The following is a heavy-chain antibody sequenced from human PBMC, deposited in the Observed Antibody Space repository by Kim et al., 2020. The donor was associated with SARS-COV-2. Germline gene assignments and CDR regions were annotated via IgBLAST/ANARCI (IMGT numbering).Heavy chain of an antibody. J-gene: IGHJ5*02. V-gene: IGHV4-61*07. D-gene: IGHD2-2*01. CDR3: ARQLNTDIVVVPAATGWFDP. Sequence: RVTISVDTSKNQFSLKLSSVTAADTAVYYCARQLNTDIVVVPAATGWFDPWGQGTLVTVSS.